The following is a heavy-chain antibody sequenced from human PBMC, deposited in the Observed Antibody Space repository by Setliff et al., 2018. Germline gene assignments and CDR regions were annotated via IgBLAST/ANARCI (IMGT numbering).Heavy chain of an antibody. J-gene: IGHJ6*03. D-gene: IGHD3-3*01. Sequence: SETLSLTCTVSGGSVGSDFSYWTWIRQPAGKGLDWIGQIYTSWSTNYNPSLKSRVTISLDASKRQFSLKLTSVTAADTAVYYCARMSGFQYMDVWGKGTPVTVSS. V-gene: IGHV4-61*09. CDR3: ARMSGFQYMDV. CDR2: IYTSWST. CDR1: GGSVGSDFSY.